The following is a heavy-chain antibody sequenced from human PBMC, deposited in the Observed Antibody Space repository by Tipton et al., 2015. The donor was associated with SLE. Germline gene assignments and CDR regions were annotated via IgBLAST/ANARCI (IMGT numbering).Heavy chain of an antibody. CDR2: IYYSGST. CDR1: GGSISSGGYY. J-gene: IGHJ6*03. Sequence: TLSLTCTVSGGSISSGGYYWSWIRQHPGKGLEWIGYIYYSGSTYYNPSLKSRVTISVDTSKNQFSLRLSSVTAADTAVYYCARDYDSSGYSGMDVWGKGTTVTVSS. D-gene: IGHD3-22*01. V-gene: IGHV4-31*03. CDR3: ARDYDSSGYSGMDV.